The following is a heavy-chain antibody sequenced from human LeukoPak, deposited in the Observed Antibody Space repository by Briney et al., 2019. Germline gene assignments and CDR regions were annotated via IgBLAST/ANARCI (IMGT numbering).Heavy chain of an antibody. CDR1: GFTFSSYA. Sequence: PGGSLRLSCAASGFTFSSYAMSWARQAPGKGLEWVSAISGSGGSTYYADSVKGRFTISRDNSKNTLYLQMNSLRAEDTAVYYCAKDRTWEQQLLPYYFDYWGQGTLVTVSS. CDR2: ISGSGGST. CDR3: AKDRTWEQQLLPYYFDY. V-gene: IGHV3-23*01. D-gene: IGHD6-13*01. J-gene: IGHJ4*02.